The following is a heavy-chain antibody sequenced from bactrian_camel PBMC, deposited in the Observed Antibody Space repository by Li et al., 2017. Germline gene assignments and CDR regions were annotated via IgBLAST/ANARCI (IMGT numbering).Heavy chain of an antibody. J-gene: IGHJ4*01. CDR3: ATTLAWGCSINAPFFDT. CDR1: ADISKTPC. CDR2: IGNDGTK. D-gene: IGHD1*01. V-gene: IGHV3S53*01. Sequence: HVQLVESGGGSAQSGGSLRLSCEASADISKTPCTAWFRQGPGKEREEVASIGNDGTKYYADSVKGRFTISQDSAKNTVYLQMNNLRPEDTAMYYCATTLAWGCSINAPFFDTWGQGTQVTVS.